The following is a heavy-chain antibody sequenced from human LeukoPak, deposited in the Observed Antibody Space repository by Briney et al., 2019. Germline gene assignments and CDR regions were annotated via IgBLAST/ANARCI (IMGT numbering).Heavy chain of an antibody. V-gene: IGHV3-7*01. CDR2: IKQDGSEK. Sequence: PGGSLRLSCAASGFTFSSYWMSWVRQAPGKGLEWVANIKQDGSEKYYVDSVKGRFTISRDNAKNSLYLQMDSLRAEDTAVYYCARDKGFSYGDHFDYRGKGTLVTVSS. CDR1: GFTFSSYW. J-gene: IGHJ4*02. D-gene: IGHD4-17*01. CDR3: ARDKGFSYGDHFDY.